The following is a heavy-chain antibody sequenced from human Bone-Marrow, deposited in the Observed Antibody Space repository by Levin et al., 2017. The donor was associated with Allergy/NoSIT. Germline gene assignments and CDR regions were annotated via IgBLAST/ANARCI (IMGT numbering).Heavy chain of an antibody. CDR3: ARNWLIRPVGETYYYDSSGYWDAFDI. J-gene: IGHJ3*02. V-gene: IGHV1-46*01. CDR2: INPSGGST. D-gene: IGHD3-22*01. CDR1: GYTFTSYY. Sequence: ASVKVSCKASGYTFTSYYMHWVRQAPGQGLEWMGIINPSGGSTSYAQKFQGRVTMTRDTSTSTVYMELSSLRSEDTAVYYCARNWLIRPVGETYYYDSSGYWDAFDIWGQGTMVTVSS.